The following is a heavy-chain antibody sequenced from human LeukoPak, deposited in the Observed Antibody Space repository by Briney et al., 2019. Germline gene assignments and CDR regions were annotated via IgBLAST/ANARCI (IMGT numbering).Heavy chain of an antibody. Sequence: GGSLRLSCAAPGFLFSKAWMSWVSQAPGKGHGMVGRIKSKTNGRKTDYAAPVKDRFTISRDDSKNTLYLQMNSLKTEDTAVYYCTTDQYDILTGYYMGYFDYWGQGTLVTVSS. D-gene: IGHD3-9*01. J-gene: IGHJ4*02. CDR3: TTDQYDILTGYYMGYFDY. CDR1: GFLFSKAW. CDR2: IKSKTNGRKT. V-gene: IGHV3-15*01.